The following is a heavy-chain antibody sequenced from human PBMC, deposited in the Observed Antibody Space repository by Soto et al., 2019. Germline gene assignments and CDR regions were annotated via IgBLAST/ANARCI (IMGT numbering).Heavy chain of an antibody. CDR3: AGMPYTSGLRFDP. D-gene: IGHD6-19*01. V-gene: IGHV4-30-2*01. CDR1: GDSYSISTYS. CDR2: IHQSGVT. J-gene: IGHJ5*02. Sequence: LSLTCNMSGDSYSISTYSWSWIRQPPGKALQWIGFIHQSGVTSYNPSLASRVSISLDRSNNQCSLKLKSVTAADTAVYFCAGMPYTSGLRFDPWGPGTLVTVSS.